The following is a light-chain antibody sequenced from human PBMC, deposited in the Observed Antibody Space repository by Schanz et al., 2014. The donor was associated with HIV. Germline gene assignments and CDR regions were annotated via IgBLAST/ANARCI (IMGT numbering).Light chain of an antibody. J-gene: IGLJ2*01. Sequence: QSVLTQPPSASGSPGHSVTISCTGTTSDIGAYNYVSWYQLHPGRAPKLIIFEVNRRPSGVPNRFSGSKSGNTASLTVSGLQAEDEADYYCSSFAASHKLLFGGGTKLTVL. CDR3: SSFAASHKLL. CDR2: EVN. V-gene: IGLV2-8*01. CDR1: TSDIGAYNY.